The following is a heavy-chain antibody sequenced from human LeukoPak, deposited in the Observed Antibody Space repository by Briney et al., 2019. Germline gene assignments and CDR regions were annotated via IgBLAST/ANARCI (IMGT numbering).Heavy chain of an antibody. Sequence: ASVKVSCKASGYTFTGYYMHWVRQAPGQGLEWMGWINPNSGGTNYAQKFQGRVTMTRDTSISTAYMELSRLRSDDTAVYYCASWTKQYSSSWEYDAFDIWGQGTMVTVSS. J-gene: IGHJ3*02. CDR2: INPNSGGT. D-gene: IGHD6-13*01. CDR3: ASWTKQYSSSWEYDAFDI. V-gene: IGHV1-2*02. CDR1: GYTFTGYY.